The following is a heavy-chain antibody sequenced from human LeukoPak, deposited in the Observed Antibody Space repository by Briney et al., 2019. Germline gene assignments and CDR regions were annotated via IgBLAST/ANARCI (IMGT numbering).Heavy chain of an antibody. J-gene: IGHJ6*02. CDR3: VKGTGTKYYYYGMDV. CDR1: GFAFSSYA. CDR2: INSNGGST. D-gene: IGHD3/OR15-3a*01. V-gene: IGHV3-64D*06. Sequence: GGSLRVSCSASGFAFSSYATHWVRQAPGKGLEYVAGINSNGGSTYYADSVKGRFTMSGDNSQNTLYLQMSSLRADDTAVYYCVKGTGTKYYYYGMDVWGQGTTVTVSS.